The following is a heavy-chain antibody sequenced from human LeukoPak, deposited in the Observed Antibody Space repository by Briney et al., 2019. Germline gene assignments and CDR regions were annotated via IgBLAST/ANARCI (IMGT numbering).Heavy chain of an antibody. J-gene: IGHJ4*02. CDR2: IYYSGST. CDR1: GGSISSSSYY. CDR3: ARLAAATSDY. D-gene: IGHD6-13*01. V-gene: IGHV4-39*01. Sequence: PSETLSLTCTVSGGSISSSSYYWGWIRQPPGKGLEWIGSIYYSGSTYHNPSLKSRVTISVDTSKNQFSLKLSSVTAADTAVYYCARLAAATSDYWGQGTLVTVSS.